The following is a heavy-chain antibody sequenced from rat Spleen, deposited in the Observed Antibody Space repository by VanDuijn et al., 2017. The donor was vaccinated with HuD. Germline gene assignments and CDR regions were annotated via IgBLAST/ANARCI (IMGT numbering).Heavy chain of an antibody. J-gene: IGHJ2*01. V-gene: IGHV5-19*01. D-gene: IGHD1-2*01. CDR1: GFTFSNYG. CDR2: ISPSGGST. CDR3: ATDTIAAISTPFDY. Sequence: EVQLVESGGGLVQPGRSLKLSCAASGFTFSNYGMHWIRQAPTKGLEWVASISPSGGSTYYRDSGKGRFTISRDNAKSTLYLQMDSMRSEDTATYYCATDTIAAISTPFDYWGQGVMVTVSS.